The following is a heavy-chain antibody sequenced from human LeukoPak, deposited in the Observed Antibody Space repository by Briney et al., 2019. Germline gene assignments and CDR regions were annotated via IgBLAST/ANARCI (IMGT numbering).Heavy chain of an antibody. CDR1: GYTFTSYY. CDR3: ARDYCSSTSCYFRGYYMDV. CDR2: INPNSGGT. D-gene: IGHD2-2*01. V-gene: IGHV1-2*02. J-gene: IGHJ6*03. Sequence: ASVKVSCKASGYTFTSYYMHWVRQAPGQGLEWMGWINPNSGGTNYAQKFQGRVTMTRDTSISTAYMELSRLRSDDTAVYYCARDYCSSTSCYFRGYYMDVWGKGTTVTVSS.